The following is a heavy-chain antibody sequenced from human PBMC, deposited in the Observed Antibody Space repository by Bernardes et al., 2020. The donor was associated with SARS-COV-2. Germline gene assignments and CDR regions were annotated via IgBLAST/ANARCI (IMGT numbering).Heavy chain of an antibody. J-gene: IGHJ4*02. V-gene: IGHV3-30*18. Sequence: GGSLRLSCAASGFTFSSYGMHWVRQAPGKGLEWVAVISYDGSNKYYADSVKGRFTISRDNSKNTLYLQMNSLRAEDTAWYYCANGQVYRDVDYWGQGTLVTVSS. CDR3: ANGQVYRDVDY. CDR2: ISYDGSNK. D-gene: IGHD1-26*01. CDR1: GFTFSSYG.